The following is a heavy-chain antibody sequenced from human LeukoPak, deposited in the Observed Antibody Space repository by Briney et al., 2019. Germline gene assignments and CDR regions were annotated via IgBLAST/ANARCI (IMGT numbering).Heavy chain of an antibody. CDR2: INHSGST. CDR3: ARLPRGDYDSSAVDY. V-gene: IGHV4-34*01. D-gene: IGHD3-22*01. CDR1: GGSFSGYY. Sequence: SETLSLTCAVYGGSFSGYYWSWIRQPPGKGLEWIGEINHSGSTNYNPSLKSRVTISVDTSKNQFSLKLSSVTAADTAVYYCARLPRGDYDSSAVDYWGQGTLVTVSS. J-gene: IGHJ4*02.